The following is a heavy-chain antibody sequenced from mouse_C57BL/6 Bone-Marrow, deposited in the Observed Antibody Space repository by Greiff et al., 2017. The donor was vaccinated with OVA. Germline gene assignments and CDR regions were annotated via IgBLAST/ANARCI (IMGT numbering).Heavy chain of an antibody. J-gene: IGHJ1*03. V-gene: IGHV1-82*01. CDR1: GYAFSSSW. Sequence: QVQLQQSGPELVKPGASVKISCKASGYAFSSSWMNWVKQRPGKGLEWIGRIYPGDGDTNYNGKFKGKATLTADKSSSTAYMQLSSLTSEDSAVYYCAREDDYDWYFEVWGTGTTVTVSS. CDR2: IYPGDGDT. D-gene: IGHD2-4*01. CDR3: AREDDYDWYFEV.